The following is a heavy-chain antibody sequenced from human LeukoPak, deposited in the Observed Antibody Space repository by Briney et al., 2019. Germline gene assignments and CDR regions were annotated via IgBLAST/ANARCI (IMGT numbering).Heavy chain of an antibody. J-gene: IGHJ3*02. CDR1: GGTFSSYA. D-gene: IGHD2-2*01. CDR3: ARSNSRYQLLSTAFDI. Sequence: SVKVSCKASGGTFSSYAISWVRQAPGQGLEWMGGIIPIFGTANYAQKFQGRVTITTDESTSTAYMELSSLRSEDTAVYYCARSNSRYQLLSTAFDIWGQGTMVTVSS. CDR2: IIPIFGTA. V-gene: IGHV1-69*05.